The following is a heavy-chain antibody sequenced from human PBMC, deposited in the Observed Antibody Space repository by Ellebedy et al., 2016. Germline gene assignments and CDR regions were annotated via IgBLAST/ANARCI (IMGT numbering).Heavy chain of an antibody. V-gene: IGHV1-2*02. CDR1: GYTFTGYY. CDR3: ARDVGLYSNYEWFDP. J-gene: IGHJ5*02. CDR2: INPNSGDT. Sequence: ASVKVSXXASGYTFTGYYMHWVRQAPGQGLEWMGWINPNSGDTNFAQKFQGRVTMTRDTSIGTAYMELSRLRSDDTAMYYCARDVGLYSNYEWFDPWGQGTLVTVSS. D-gene: IGHD4-11*01.